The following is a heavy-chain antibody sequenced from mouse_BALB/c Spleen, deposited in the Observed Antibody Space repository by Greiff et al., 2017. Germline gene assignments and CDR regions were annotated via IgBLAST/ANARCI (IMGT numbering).Heavy chain of an antibody. J-gene: IGHJ3*01. CDR1: GYTFTSYW. D-gene: IGHD2-2*01. CDR3: ARSYGYDDGFAD. CDR2: IYPGDGDT. V-gene: IGHV1-87*01. Sequence: QVQLQQSGAELARPGASVKLSCKASGYTFTSYWMQWVKQRPGQGLEWIGAIYPGDGDTRYTQKFKGKATLTADKSSSTAYMQLSSLASEDSAVYYCARSYGYDDGFADWGQGTLVTVSA.